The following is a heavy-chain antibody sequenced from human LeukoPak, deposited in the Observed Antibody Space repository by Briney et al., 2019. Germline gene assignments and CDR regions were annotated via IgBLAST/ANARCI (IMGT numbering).Heavy chain of an antibody. CDR3: ANAVGDCSSTSCYQPRGSYYYYYMDV. Sequence: GGSLRLSCAASGFTFSSYAMSWVRQAPGKGLEWVSAISGSGGSTYYADSVKGRFTISRDNSKNTLYLQMNSLRAEDTAVYYCANAVGDCSSTSCYQPRGSYYYYYMDVWGKGTTVTVSS. CDR1: GFTFSSYA. CDR2: ISGSGGST. J-gene: IGHJ6*03. V-gene: IGHV3-23*01. D-gene: IGHD2-2*01.